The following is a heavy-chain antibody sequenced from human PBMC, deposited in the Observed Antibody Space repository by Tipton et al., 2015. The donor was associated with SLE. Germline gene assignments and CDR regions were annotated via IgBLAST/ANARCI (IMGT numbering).Heavy chain of an antibody. CDR1: GDSITRFNHF. CDR2: LYHSGDT. V-gene: IGHV4-39*02. J-gene: IGHJ4*02. Sequence: TLSLTCTVSGDSITRFNHFWGWISQPPGRRLEYLASLYHSGDTYYNPSLRSRVTISVDTSKNHFSLKLSSVTAADTAVYYCAMDTSTWLRFDHWGRGTLVSVSS. D-gene: IGHD6-13*01. CDR3: AMDTSTWLRFDH.